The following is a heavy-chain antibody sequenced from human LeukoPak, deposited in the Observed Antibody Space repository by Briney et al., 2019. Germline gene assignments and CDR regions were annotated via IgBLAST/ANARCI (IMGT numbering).Heavy chain of an antibody. CDR3: ARGRKLYMDV. V-gene: IGHV1-8*01. CDR1: GYTFTSYD. CDR2: MNPNSGNT. J-gene: IGHJ6*03. D-gene: IGHD1-14*01. Sequence: GASVKVSCKVSGYTFTSYDINWVRQATGQGLEWMGWMNPNSGNTGYAQKFQGRVTMTRNTSISTAYMELSSPTSEDTAVYYCARGRKLYMDVWGKGTTVTISS.